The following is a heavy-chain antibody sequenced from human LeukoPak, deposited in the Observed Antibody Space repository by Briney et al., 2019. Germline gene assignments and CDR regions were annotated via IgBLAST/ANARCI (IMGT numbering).Heavy chain of an antibody. D-gene: IGHD6-6*01. CDR3: ARFDSSSLGGFDY. Sequence: SETLSLTCTVSGGSVSSYYWSWIRQPPGKGLEWIGYIYYSGSTNYNPSLKSRVTISLDTSKNQFSLKLSSVTAADTAVYYCARFDSSSLGGFDYWGRGTLVTVSS. J-gene: IGHJ4*02. V-gene: IGHV4-59*02. CDR1: GGSVSSYY. CDR2: IYYSGST.